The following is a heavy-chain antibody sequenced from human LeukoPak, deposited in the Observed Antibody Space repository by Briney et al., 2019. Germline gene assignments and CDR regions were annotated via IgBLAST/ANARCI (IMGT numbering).Heavy chain of an antibody. J-gene: IGHJ5*02. CDR2: INGRGDNT. V-gene: IGHV3-23*01. Sequence: GGSLRLSCAASGVIISSYAMSWVRQAPGKGLEWVSAINGRGDNTYYADFVKGRFTISGDNSKSTVYLQMNSLRTEDTTVYYCARDRVSPGFNWFDPWGQGTLVTVSS. CDR3: ARDRVSPGFNWFDP. CDR1: GVIISSYA. D-gene: IGHD2/OR15-2a*01.